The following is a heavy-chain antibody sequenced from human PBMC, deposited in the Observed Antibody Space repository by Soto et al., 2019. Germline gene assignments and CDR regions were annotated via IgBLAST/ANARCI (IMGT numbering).Heavy chain of an antibody. Sequence: SETLSLTCTVSGGSISSYYWSWIRQPPGKGLEWIGYIYYSGSTNYNPSLKSRVTISVDTPKNQFSLKLSSVTAADTAVYYCARHFPGPRVEYQLPRPYYYYYGMDVWGQGTTVT. J-gene: IGHJ6*02. V-gene: IGHV4-59*08. CDR2: IYYSGST. CDR1: GGSISSYY. CDR3: ARHFPGPRVEYQLPRPYYYYYGMDV. D-gene: IGHD2-2*01.